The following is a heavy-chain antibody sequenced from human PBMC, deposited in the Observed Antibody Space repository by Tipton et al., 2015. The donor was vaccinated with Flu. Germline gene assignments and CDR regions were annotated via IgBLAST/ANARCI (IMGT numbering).Heavy chain of an antibody. CDR2: IYTSGST. J-gene: IGHJ6*02. V-gene: IGHV4-61*02. Sequence: GLVKPSQTLSLTCTVSGGSISSGSYYWSWIRQPAGKGLEWIGRIYTSGSTNYNPSLKSRVTISVDTSKNQFSLKLSSVTAADTAVYDCARDQSRRYYYDSSGLWGYYYGMDVWGQGTTVTVSS. CDR3: ARDQSRRYYYDSSGLWGYYYGMDV. D-gene: IGHD3-22*01. CDR1: GGSISSGSYY.